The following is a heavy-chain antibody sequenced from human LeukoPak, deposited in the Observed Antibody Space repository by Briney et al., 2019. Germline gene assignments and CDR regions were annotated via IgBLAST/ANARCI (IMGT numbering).Heavy chain of an antibody. CDR1: GFTFSNYG. Sequence: GGSLRLSCAASGFTFSNYGMHWVRQAPGKGLEWVALISYDGSNKYFADSVKGRFTISRDNSKNTLYLQMHSLRAEDTAVYYCAKDNVAAAGRYFDYWGQGTLVTISS. CDR3: AKDNVAAAGRYFDY. D-gene: IGHD6-13*01. CDR2: ISYDGSNK. V-gene: IGHV3-30*18. J-gene: IGHJ4*02.